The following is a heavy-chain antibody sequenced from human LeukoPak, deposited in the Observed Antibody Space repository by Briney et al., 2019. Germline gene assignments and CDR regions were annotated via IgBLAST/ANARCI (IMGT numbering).Heavy chain of an antibody. CDR2: IKSKTDGGTT. V-gene: IGHV3-15*01. CDR3: TTEMGFCSGGSCPVDY. Sequence: GSLRLSCAASGFTFNSYAMSWVRQAPGKGLEWVGRIKSKTDGGTTDYAAPVKGRFTISRDDSKNTLYLQMNSLKTEDTAVYYCTTEMGFCSGGSCPVDYWGQGTLVTVSS. D-gene: IGHD2-15*01. J-gene: IGHJ4*02. CDR1: GFTFNSYA.